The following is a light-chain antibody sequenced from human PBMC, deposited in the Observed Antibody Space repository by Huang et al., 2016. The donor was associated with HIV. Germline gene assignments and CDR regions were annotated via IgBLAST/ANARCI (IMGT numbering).Light chain of an antibody. CDR3: QQRSNWPSWT. CDR2: DAS. J-gene: IGKJ1*01. V-gene: IGKV3-11*01. CDR1: QSVSSY. Sequence: EIVLTQSPATLSLSPGERATLSCRASQSVSSYLAWYQQKPGQAPRLLIYDASNRGTGIPARFSGSGSGTEFTLTISSLEPEDFAVYYCQQRSNWPSWTFGQGTKVEIK.